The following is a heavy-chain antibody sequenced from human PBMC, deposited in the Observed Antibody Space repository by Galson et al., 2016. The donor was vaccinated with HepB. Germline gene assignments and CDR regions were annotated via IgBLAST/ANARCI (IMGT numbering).Heavy chain of an antibody. D-gene: IGHD1-26*01. CDR2: SQHSGNT. J-gene: IGHJ4*02. CDR1: GGSVSSDNYY. Sequence: ETLSLTCTVSGGSVSSDNYYWTWIRQPPGTGLEWIGFSQHSGNTNCNPSLKSRVTISVDTSKNQFSLKMTSVTAADTAVYYCARDQNGSYMAYWGLGTLVTVSA. CDR3: ARDQNGSYMAY. V-gene: IGHV4-61*01.